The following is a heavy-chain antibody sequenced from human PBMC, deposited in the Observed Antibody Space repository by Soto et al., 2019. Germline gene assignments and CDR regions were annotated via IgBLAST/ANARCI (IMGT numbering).Heavy chain of an antibody. Sequence: PGVSLRLSCGASGFTFDDYGMHWVRQAPGKGLEWVSSISWNSGRIGYADSVKGRFTISRDNVKNSLYLQMNSLRAEDTALYYCARSGEFSASDYFGFWGQGTLVTVSS. D-gene: IGHD3-10*01. V-gene: IGHV3-9*01. CDR1: GFTFDDYG. CDR3: ARSGEFSASDYFGF. J-gene: IGHJ4*02. CDR2: ISWNSGRI.